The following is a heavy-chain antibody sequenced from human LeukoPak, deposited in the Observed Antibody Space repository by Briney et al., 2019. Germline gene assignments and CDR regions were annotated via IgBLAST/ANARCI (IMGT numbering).Heavy chain of an antibody. D-gene: IGHD2-15*01. J-gene: IGHJ4*02. CDR3: ARKPLTYCSGGSCPRNYFDY. V-gene: IGHV1-69*13. CDR1: GGTFSSYA. Sequence: ASVTVSCKASGGTFSSYAISWVRQAPGQGLEWMGGIIPIFGTANYAQKFQGRVTITADESTSTAYMELSSLRSEDTAVYYCARKPLTYCSGGSCPRNYFDYWGQGTLVTVSS. CDR2: IIPIFGTA.